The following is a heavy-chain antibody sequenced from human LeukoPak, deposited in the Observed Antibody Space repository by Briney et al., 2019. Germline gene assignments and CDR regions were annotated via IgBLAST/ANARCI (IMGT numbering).Heavy chain of an antibody. D-gene: IGHD1-7*01. J-gene: IGHJ3*02. CDR1: GFTFSSYW. CDR3: ATGNYHAFDI. V-gene: IGHV3-74*01. CDR2: LNSDGSST. Sequence: GGSLRLSCAASGFTFSSYWMHWVRQAPGKGLVWVSCLNSDGSSTRYADSVRGRFTISRDNAKNTLYLQMNSLGAEDTAVYYCATGNYHAFDIWGQGTMVTVSS.